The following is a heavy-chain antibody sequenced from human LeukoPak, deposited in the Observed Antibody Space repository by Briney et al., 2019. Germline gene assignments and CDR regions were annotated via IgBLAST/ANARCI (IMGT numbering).Heavy chain of an antibody. D-gene: IGHD3-22*01. V-gene: IGHV3-48*04. Sequence: GGTLRLSCAASGFTFSSYGMSWVRQAPGKGLEWVSYISSSGSTIYYADSVKGRFTISRDNAKNSLYLQMNSLRAEDTAVYYCARGDYYDSSGPVDYWGQGTLVTVSS. J-gene: IGHJ4*02. CDR1: GFTFSSYG. CDR3: ARGDYYDSSGPVDY. CDR2: ISSSGSTI.